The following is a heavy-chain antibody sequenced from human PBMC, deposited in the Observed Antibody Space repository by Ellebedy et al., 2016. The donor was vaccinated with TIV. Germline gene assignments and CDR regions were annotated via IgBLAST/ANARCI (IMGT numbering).Heavy chain of an antibody. V-gene: IGHV4-34*01. Sequence: SETLSLTXAVYGGSFSGYYWSWIRQPPGKGLEWIGEINHSGSTNYNPSFKSRVTISVDTSKNQFSLNLSSVTAADTAVYYCARGNIVVLLWGQGTLVTVSS. CDR2: INHSGST. CDR3: ARGNIVVLL. D-gene: IGHD2-8*01. CDR1: GGSFSGYY. J-gene: IGHJ4*02.